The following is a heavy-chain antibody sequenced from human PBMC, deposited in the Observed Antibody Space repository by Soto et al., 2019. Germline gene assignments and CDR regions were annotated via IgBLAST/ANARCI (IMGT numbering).Heavy chain of an antibody. D-gene: IGHD3-22*01. V-gene: IGHV4-38-2*02. CDR3: ARDTSQRYYYDSSGTVGAFDI. CDR2: IYHSGST. Sequence: SETLSLTCAVSGYSISSGYYWGWIRQPPGKGLEWIGSIYHSGSTYYNPSLKSRVTISVDTSKNQFSLKLSSVTAADTAVYYCARDTSQRYYYDSSGTVGAFDIWGQGTMVTISS. CDR1: GYSISSGYY. J-gene: IGHJ3*02.